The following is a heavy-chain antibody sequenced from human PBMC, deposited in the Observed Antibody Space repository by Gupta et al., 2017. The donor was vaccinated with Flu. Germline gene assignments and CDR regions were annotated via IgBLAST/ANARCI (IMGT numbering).Heavy chain of an antibody. Sequence: QLQLQESGPGLVKPSETLSLTCTVSGGSISSSSYYWGWIRQSPGKGLEWSGSIYYSGSTYYNPSLKSRVTMAVDTSKNQFSLKLTSVTAADTAVYYCARQKYYYYYYMDVWGKGTTVTVSS. CDR2: IYYSGST. J-gene: IGHJ6*03. V-gene: IGHV4-39*01. CDR3: ARQKYYYYYYMDV. CDR1: GGSISSSSYY.